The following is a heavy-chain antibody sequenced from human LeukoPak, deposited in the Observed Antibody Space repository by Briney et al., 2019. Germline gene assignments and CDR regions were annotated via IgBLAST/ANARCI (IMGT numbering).Heavy chain of an antibody. CDR1: GYTFTSYD. D-gene: IGHD3-3*01. V-gene: IGHV1-8*01. Sequence: GASVKVSCKASGYTFTSYDINWVRQATGQGLEWMGWMNPNSGNTGYAQKFQGRVTMTRNTSISTAYMELSSLRSEDTAVYYCARGIVGDFWSGLLGYYFDYWGQGTLVTVSS. CDR3: ARGIVGDFWSGLLGYYFDY. CDR2: MNPNSGNT. J-gene: IGHJ4*02.